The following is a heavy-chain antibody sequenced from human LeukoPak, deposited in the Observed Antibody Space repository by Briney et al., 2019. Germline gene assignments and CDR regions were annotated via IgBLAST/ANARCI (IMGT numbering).Heavy chain of an antibody. Sequence: GGSMRFSCTVSGFTFGDHAMSWVRQAPGKGLEWVGFIRSKTYGGTTEYAASVKGRFIISRDDSTSIAYLQMNSLKTEDTAVYYCTRGSIQLWLYHGMDVWGQGTTVTVSS. CDR2: IRSKTYGGTT. V-gene: IGHV3-49*04. CDR1: GFTFGDHA. J-gene: IGHJ6*02. D-gene: IGHD5-18*01. CDR3: TRGSIQLWLYHGMDV.